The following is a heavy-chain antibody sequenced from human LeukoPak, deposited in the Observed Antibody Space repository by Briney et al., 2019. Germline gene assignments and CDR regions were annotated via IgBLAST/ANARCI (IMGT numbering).Heavy chain of an antibody. J-gene: IGHJ4*02. CDR2: ISGSGGST. CDR3: AKDLHRNIVVVVAATPFDY. Sequence: GGSLRLSCAASGFTFSSYAMSWVRQALGKGLEWVSAISGSGGSTYYADSVKGRFTISRGNSKNTLYLQMNSLRAEDTAVYYCAKDLHRNIVVVVAATPFDYWGQGTLVTVSS. D-gene: IGHD2-15*01. V-gene: IGHV3-23*01. CDR1: GFTFSSYA.